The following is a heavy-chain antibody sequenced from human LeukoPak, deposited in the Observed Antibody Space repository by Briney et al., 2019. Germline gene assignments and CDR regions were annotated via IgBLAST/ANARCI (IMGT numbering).Heavy chain of an antibody. J-gene: IGHJ6*03. Sequence: ASVKVSCKASGYSFTNFDINWVRQATGQGLEWMGWMNPSSGNKGYAQNFQGRVTMTMNTSITTAYMELSSLRSEDTAVYYCARGPQWRGDYYYMDVWGRGTTVTVSS. CDR1: GYSFTNFD. CDR2: MNPSSGNK. V-gene: IGHV1-8*01. D-gene: IGHD6-19*01. CDR3: ARGPQWRGDYYYMDV.